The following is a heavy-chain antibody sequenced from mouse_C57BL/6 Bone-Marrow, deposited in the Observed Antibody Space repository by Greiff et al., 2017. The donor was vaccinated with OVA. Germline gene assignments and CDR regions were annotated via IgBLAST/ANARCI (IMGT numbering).Heavy chain of an antibody. J-gene: IGHJ2*02. CDR2: IAPSDSYI. CDR3: AHYGSRLYLHY. V-gene: IGHV1-59*01. Sequence: QVQLQQSGAELVRPGTSVKLSCKASGYTFTNYWMHWVKQRPGQGLEWIGVIAPSDSYINYNQKFKGRATLTVATSSSTAYMHLSSLTSEDSAVYYCAHYGSRLYLHYWGQGTSLTVSS. D-gene: IGHD1-1*01. CDR1: GYTFTNYW.